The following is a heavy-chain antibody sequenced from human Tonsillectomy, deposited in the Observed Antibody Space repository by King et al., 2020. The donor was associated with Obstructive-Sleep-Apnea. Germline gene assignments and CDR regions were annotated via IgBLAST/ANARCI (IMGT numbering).Heavy chain of an antibody. V-gene: IGHV3-7*01. Sequence: QLVQSGGGLVQPGGSLRLSCAASGFTFSSYWMSWVRQAPGKGLEWVANIKQGGSEKYYVDSVNGRFPISRDNAKNSLYLQMNSLRAEDTAVYYCAKPCIAAAGTFDYWGQGTLVTVSS. D-gene: IGHD6-13*01. J-gene: IGHJ4*02. CDR2: IKQGGSEK. CDR3: AKPCIAAAGTFDY. CDR1: GFTFSSYW.